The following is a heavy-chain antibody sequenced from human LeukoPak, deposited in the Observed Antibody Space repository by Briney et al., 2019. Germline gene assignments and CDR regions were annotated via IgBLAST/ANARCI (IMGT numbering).Heavy chain of an antibody. CDR1: GFTFSIYD. D-gene: IGHD3-9*01. CDR2: VKQDGSEK. V-gene: IGHV3-7*01. Sequence: GGSLRLSCAASGFTFSIYDLSWVRQAPGKGLECVANVKQDGSEKYYVDSVKGRFTISRDNAKTSLYLQMNSLRAEDTAVYYCVSSYFDSSSHAFDIWGHGTMVTVSS. CDR3: VSSYFDSSSHAFDI. J-gene: IGHJ3*02.